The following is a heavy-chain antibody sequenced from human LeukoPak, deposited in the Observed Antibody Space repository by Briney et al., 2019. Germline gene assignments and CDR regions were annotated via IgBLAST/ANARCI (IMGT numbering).Heavy chain of an antibody. CDR3: ARLYYYDSSGYYYPVDY. J-gene: IGHJ4*02. Sequence: GESLEISCKGSGYSFTSYWIGWVRQMPGKGLEWMGIIYPGDSDTRYSPSFQGQVTISADKSISTAYLQWSSLKASDTAMYYCARLYYYDSSGYYYPVDYWGQGTLVTVSS. CDR2: IYPGDSDT. CDR1: GYSFTSYW. V-gene: IGHV5-51*01. D-gene: IGHD3-22*01.